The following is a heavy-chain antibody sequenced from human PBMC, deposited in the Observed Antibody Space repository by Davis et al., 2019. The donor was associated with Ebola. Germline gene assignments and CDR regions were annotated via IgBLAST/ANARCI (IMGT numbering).Heavy chain of an antibody. D-gene: IGHD3-9*01. V-gene: IGHV3-48*03. CDR1: GFTFSPYE. CDR2: ISASGSPI. CDR3: ARGPLTALDY. J-gene: IGHJ4*02. Sequence: PGGSLRLSCVGSGFTFSPYEMNWVRQAPGKGLEWVSFISASGSPIYYADSVKGRFTISRDNAKNSVHLQMNSLRAEDTGIYYCARGPLTALDYWGQGTLVTVSS.